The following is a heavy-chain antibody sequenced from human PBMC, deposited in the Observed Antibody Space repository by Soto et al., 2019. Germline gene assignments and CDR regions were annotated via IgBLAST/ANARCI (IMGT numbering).Heavy chain of an antibody. CDR2: ISGSGGST. D-gene: IGHD3-3*01. CDR3: AKRTDLYDFWSDDAFDI. Sequence: GGSLRLSCAASGFTFSSYAMSWVRQAPGKGLEWVSAISGSGGSTYYADSVKGRFTISRDNSKNTLYLQMNSLRAEDTAVYYCAKRTDLYDFWSDDAFDIWGQGTMVTVSS. CDR1: GFTFSSYA. J-gene: IGHJ3*02. V-gene: IGHV3-23*01.